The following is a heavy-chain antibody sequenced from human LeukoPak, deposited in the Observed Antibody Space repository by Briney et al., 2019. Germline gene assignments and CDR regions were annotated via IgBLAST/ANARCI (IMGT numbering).Heavy chain of an antibody. CDR2: INHSGST. D-gene: IGHD3-3*01. J-gene: IGHJ5*02. CDR3: ARITIFGVVHFGP. CDR1: DGSFSGYY. Sequence: PSETLSLTCAVYDGSFSGYYWSWIRQPPGKGLEWIGEINHSGSTNYNPSLKSRVTISVDTSKNQFSLKLSSVTAADTAVYYCARITIFGVVHFGPWGQGTLVTVSS. V-gene: IGHV4-34*01.